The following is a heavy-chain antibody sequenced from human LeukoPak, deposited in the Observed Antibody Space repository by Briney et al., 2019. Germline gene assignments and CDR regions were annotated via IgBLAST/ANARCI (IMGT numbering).Heavy chain of an antibody. D-gene: IGHD3-3*01. V-gene: IGHV3-23*01. CDR1: GFTFSSYA. Sequence: PGGSLRLSCAASGFTFSSYAMSWVRQAPGKGLEWVSAISGSGGGTYYADSVKGRFTISRDNSKNTLYLQMNSLRAEDTAVYYCAKDTDFWSGYYFDYWGQGTLVTVSS. J-gene: IGHJ4*02. CDR2: ISGSGGGT. CDR3: AKDTDFWSGYYFDY.